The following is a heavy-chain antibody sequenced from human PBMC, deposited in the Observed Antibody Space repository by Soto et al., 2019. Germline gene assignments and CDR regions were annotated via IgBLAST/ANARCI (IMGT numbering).Heavy chain of an antibody. D-gene: IGHD6-13*01. V-gene: IGHV3-73*01. Sequence: GGSLRLSCAASGFTFSGSSMHWVRQASGKGLEWVGRIRSKANSYATAYAASVKGRFTISRDDSKNTAYLQMNSLKTKDTAVYYCTRASIAAAGTRVNWFDPWGQGTLVTVSS. J-gene: IGHJ5*02. CDR1: GFTFSGSS. CDR2: IRSKANSYAT. CDR3: TRASIAAAGTRVNWFDP.